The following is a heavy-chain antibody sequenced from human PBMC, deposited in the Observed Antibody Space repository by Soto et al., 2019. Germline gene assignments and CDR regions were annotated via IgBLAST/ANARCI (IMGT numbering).Heavy chain of an antibody. D-gene: IGHD3-10*01. Sequence: ASVKVSCKASGDTFTTYDINWVRQATGHGLEWMGWINPNSGSIGYAQRFQGRVTMTRDTAIRTAYMEVSSLRSDDTAVYYCARGRASGGYYLLDYWGQGTLVTVSS. V-gene: IGHV1-8*01. J-gene: IGHJ4*02. CDR2: INPNSGSI. CDR1: GDTFTTYD. CDR3: ARGRASGGYYLLDY.